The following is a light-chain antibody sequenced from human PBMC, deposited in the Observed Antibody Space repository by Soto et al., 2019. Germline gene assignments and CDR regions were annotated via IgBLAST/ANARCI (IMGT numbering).Light chain of an antibody. V-gene: IGKV3-20*01. J-gene: IGKJ2*01. CDR3: QQYDNSVYT. CDR1: QSLSSSY. CDR2: GAS. Sequence: EIVLTQSPGTLSLSPGERATLSCWTSQSLSSSYLAWYQQKPGQAPRLLIYGASTRATGIPDRFSGSGSGTEFTLTISRLEPEDFAVYYCQQYDNSVYTFGQGTRLEIK.